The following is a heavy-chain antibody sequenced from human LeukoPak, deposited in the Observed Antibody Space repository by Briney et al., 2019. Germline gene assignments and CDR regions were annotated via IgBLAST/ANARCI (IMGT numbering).Heavy chain of an antibody. J-gene: IGHJ4*02. D-gene: IGHD4-17*01. CDR1: GGTFSSYA. CDR3: ARALHDYAHGNFDY. V-gene: IGHV1-69*13. Sequence: SVKVSCKASGGTFSSYAISWVRQAPGQGLEWMGGIIPIFGTANYAQKFQDRVTITADESTSTAYMELSSLRSEDTAVYYCARALHDYAHGNFDYWGQGTLVTVSS. CDR2: IIPIFGTA.